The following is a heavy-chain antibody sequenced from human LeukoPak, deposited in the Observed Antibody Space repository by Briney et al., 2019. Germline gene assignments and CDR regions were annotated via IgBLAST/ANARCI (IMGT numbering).Heavy chain of an antibody. J-gene: IGHJ4*02. V-gene: IGHV4-59*01. CDR1: GGSISSYY. Sequence: PSETLSLTCTVSGGSISSYYWSWIRQPPGKGLEWIGYIYYSGSTNYNPSLKSRVTISVDTSKNQFSLKLSSVTAADTAVYYCARGPDILTGFNVDYFDYWGQGTLVTVSS. CDR3: ARGPDILTGFNVDYFDY. D-gene: IGHD3-9*01. CDR2: IYYSGST.